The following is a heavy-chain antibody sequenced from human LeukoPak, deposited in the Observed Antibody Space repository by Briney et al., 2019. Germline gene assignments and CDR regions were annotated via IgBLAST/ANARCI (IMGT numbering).Heavy chain of an antibody. CDR3: ARVAAGIRAFDP. CDR1: GFTFSSYS. J-gene: IGHJ5*02. Sequence: GGSLRLSCAASGFTFSSYSMNWVRQAPGKGLEWVSSISSSSSFIYYADSLKGRFTISRDNAKNSLYLQMNSLRAEDTAVYYCARVAAGIRAFDPWGQGTLVTVSS. V-gene: IGHV3-21*01. CDR2: ISSSSSFI. D-gene: IGHD6-13*01.